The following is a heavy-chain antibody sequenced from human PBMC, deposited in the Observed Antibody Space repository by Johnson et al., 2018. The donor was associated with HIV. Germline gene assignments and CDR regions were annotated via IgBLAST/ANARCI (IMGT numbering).Heavy chain of an antibody. CDR1: GFSFSSYG. CDR3: AKGPYYYDSSDDTDAFDI. J-gene: IGHJ3*02. D-gene: IGHD3-22*01. Sequence: QVQLVESGGGVVQPGGSLRLSCAASGFSFSSYGMHWVRQAPGKGPEWVAVIWYDGSNKYYSESVKGRFTISRDNSKNTLYLQMNSLRAEDTAVYYCAKGPYYYDSSDDTDAFDIWGQGTMVTVSS. CDR2: IWYDGSNK. V-gene: IGHV3-30*02.